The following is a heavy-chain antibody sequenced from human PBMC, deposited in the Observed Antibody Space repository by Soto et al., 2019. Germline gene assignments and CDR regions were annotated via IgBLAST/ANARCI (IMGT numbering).Heavy chain of an antibody. CDR3: ARESGGYGSSTRYGLDV. Sequence: SETLSLTCSVSGGSISSVGHYWTWIRQQPGKGLEWIGYIYYSGSTDYNPSLKSRVTISVDRSKNQFSLNPSSVTAADTAIYYCARESGGYGSSTRYGLDVWGQGATVTVSS. CDR2: IYYSGST. J-gene: IGHJ6*02. V-gene: IGHV4-31*03. D-gene: IGHD6-25*01. CDR1: GGSISSVGHY.